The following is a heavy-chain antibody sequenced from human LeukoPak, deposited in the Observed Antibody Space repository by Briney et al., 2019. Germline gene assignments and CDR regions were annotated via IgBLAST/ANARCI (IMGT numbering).Heavy chain of an antibody. CDR2: LYYSGST. Sequence: PSETLSLTCTVSGGSISSSSYYWGWIRQPPGKGLEWIGNLYYSGSTYYNPSLKSRVTISVDTSKNQFSLKLSSVTAADTAVYYCARVPGGYCSGGSCYSGQTRYYYYYMDVWGKGTTVTVSS. D-gene: IGHD2-15*01. CDR1: GGSISSSSYY. J-gene: IGHJ6*03. V-gene: IGHV4-39*07. CDR3: ARVPGGYCSGGSCYSGQTRYYYYYMDV.